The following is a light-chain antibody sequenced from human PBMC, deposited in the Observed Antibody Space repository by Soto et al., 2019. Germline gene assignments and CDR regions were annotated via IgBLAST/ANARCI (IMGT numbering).Light chain of an antibody. J-gene: IGKJ4*01. V-gene: IGKV3-15*01. CDR2: GAS. CDR1: RSVGGT. Sequence: ELVMTRSPPTRLLSPGERATLSCRASRSVGGTLAWYQQKPGQAPRLLIYGASTRATGIPARFSGSGSGTEFTLTISSLQSEDFAVYYCQQYNNWLLAFGGGTKVEIK. CDR3: QQYNNWLLA.